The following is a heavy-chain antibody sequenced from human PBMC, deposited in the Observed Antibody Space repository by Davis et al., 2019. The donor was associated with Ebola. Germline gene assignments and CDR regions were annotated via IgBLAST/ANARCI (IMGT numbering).Heavy chain of an antibody. CDR3: ARGYYDYIWGSYRTIWFDP. CDR1: GYTFTSYY. J-gene: IGHJ5*02. D-gene: IGHD3-16*02. Sequence: AASVKVSCKASGYTFTSYYMHWVRQAPGQGLEWMGIINPSGGSTSYAQKFQGRVTMTRDTSTSTVYMELSSLRSEDTAVYYCARGYYDYIWGSYRTIWFDPWDQGTLVTVSS. V-gene: IGHV1-46*01. CDR2: INPSGGST.